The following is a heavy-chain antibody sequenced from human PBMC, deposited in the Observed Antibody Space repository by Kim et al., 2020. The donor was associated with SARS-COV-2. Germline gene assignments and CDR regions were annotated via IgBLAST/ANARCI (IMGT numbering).Heavy chain of an antibody. D-gene: IGHD1-1*01. J-gene: IGHJ6*02. CDR2: ISYDGSNK. CDR1: GFTFSSYG. V-gene: IGHV3-30*18. CDR3: AKDLRYNWNGRYYYGMDV. Sequence: GGSLRLSCAASGFTFSSYGMHWVRQAPGKGLEWVAVISYDGSNKYYADSVKGRFTISRDNSKNTLYLQMNSLRAEDTAVYYCAKDLRYNWNGRYYYGMDVWGQGTTVTVSS.